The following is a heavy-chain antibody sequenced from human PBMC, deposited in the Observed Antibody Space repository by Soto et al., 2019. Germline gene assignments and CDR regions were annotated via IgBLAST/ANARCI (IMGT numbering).Heavy chain of an antibody. CDR1: GFTFSSYA. CDR3: ERNGLRRLQMVPYYFDY. D-gene: IGHD6-25*01. J-gene: IGHJ4*02. Sequence: QVQLVESGGGVVQPGRSLRLSCAASGFTFSSYAMHWVRQAPGKGLEWVAVITYDGSNKYYADSVKGRFTISRDNSKNTLYQQMNSLRAEDTAVYYCERNGLRRLQMVPYYFDYWGQGTLVTVSS. V-gene: IGHV3-30-3*01. CDR2: ITYDGSNK.